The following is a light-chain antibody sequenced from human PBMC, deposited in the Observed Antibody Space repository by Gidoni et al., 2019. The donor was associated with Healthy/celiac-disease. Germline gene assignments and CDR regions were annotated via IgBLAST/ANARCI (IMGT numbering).Light chain of an antibody. CDR3: QQSYSTPQYS. CDR2: AAS. CDR1: QSISSY. Sequence: DIQITQPPSSLSASVGDRVTITCRASQSISSYLNWYQQKPGKAPKLLIYAASSLQSGVPSRFSGSRSGTDVTLTISSLQPEDFATYYCQQSYSTPQYSFGQGTKLEIK. V-gene: IGKV1-39*01. J-gene: IGKJ2*03.